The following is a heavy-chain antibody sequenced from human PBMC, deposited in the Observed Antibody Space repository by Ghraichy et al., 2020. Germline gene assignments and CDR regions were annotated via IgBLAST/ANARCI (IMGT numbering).Heavy chain of an antibody. Sequence: CTVSGGSISSYYGSWIRQPAGKGLEWIGRIYNDGITNYNPALQSRVTMSVDTSKNQYSLKLRSVTAADTAVYYCAANYGVNSWLDPCGQGTLVTVSS. CDR2: IYNDGIT. CDR3: AANYGVNSWLDP. D-gene: IGHD4-23*01. V-gene: IGHV4-4*07. CDR1: GGSISSYY. J-gene: IGHJ5*02.